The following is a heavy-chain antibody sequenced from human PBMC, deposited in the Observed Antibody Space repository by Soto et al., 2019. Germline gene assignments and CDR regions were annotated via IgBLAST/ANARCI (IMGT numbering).Heavy chain of an antibody. CDR1: TAAVKIGTHN. V-gene: IGHV4-61*01. J-gene: IGHJ4*02. Sequence: SEPLSLTCTVPTAAVKIGTHNWSWIRQPPGKGLEWIGFIHYSGSTNYNPSLKGRVTMSVDTSKNQFSLKLTSVNTADTAIYYCTRGGDPYKTGHWGQGTLVTVS. CDR3: TRGGDPYKTGH. CDR2: IHYSGST. D-gene: IGHD2-21*01.